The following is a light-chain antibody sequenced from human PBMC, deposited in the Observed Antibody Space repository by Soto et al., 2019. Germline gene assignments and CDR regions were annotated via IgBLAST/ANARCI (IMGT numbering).Light chain of an antibody. Sequence: EIVLTQSPPTPSLSPGEKATLSCMASQSLIKSLAWYQQKPGQAPRLLIYDASDRAAGIPARFSGSESRTDFTLTISRQEPDDFAVYYCRLRTTFGQGTRLEIK. CDR3: RLRTT. J-gene: IGKJ5*01. CDR2: DAS. CDR1: QSLIKS. V-gene: IGKV3-11*01.